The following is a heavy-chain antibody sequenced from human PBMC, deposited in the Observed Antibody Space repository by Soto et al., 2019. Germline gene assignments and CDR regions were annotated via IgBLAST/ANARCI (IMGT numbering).Heavy chain of an antibody. CDR1: GFTFSSYA. Sequence: GGSLRLSCAASGFTFSSYAMSWVRQAPGKGLEWVSAISGSGGSTYYADSGKGRFTISRDNSKNTLYLQMNSLRAEDTAVYYCAKDGGYSSGWSPFDYWGQGTLVTVSS. D-gene: IGHD6-19*01. CDR3: AKDGGYSSGWSPFDY. V-gene: IGHV3-23*01. CDR2: ISGSGGST. J-gene: IGHJ4*02.